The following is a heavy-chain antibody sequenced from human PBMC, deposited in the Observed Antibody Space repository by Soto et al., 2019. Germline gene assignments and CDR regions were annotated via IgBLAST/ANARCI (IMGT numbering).Heavy chain of an antibody. V-gene: IGHV4-34*01. CDR3: ARGTVYVPFLFPCLDV. Sequence: SETLSLTCAVYGESLIAYYWTWIRQPPGKGPEWIGEINQSGSTNYNPSLKSRVTMSADTSKKHFSLKVTSVTAADTAVYYCARGTVYVPFLFPCLDVWGQGTTVTVSS. CDR1: GESLIAYY. CDR2: INQSGST. D-gene: IGHD3-10*02. J-gene: IGHJ6*02.